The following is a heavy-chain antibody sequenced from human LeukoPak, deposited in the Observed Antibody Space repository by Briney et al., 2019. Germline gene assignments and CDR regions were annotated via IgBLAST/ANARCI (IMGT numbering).Heavy chain of an antibody. CDR3: ARGSGHCSGGSCYGDY. Sequence: SETLSLTCAVYGGSFSGYYWSWIRQPPGKGLEWIGEINQSGSTNYNPSLKSRVTISVDTSKNQFSLKLSSVTAADTAVYYCARGSGHCSGGSCYGDYWGQGTLVTVSS. CDR1: GGSFSGYY. V-gene: IGHV4-34*01. CDR2: INQSGST. J-gene: IGHJ4*02. D-gene: IGHD2-15*01.